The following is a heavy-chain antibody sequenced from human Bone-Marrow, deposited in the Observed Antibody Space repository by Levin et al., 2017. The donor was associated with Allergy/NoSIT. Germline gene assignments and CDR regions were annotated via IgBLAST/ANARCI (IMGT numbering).Heavy chain of an antibody. D-gene: IGHD4-17*01. CDR1: GYSFTSYW. CDR3: ARRGGDLHAFDI. CDR2: IYPGDSDT. Sequence: MAGGSLRLSCKGSGYSFTSYWIGWVRQIPGKGLEWMGIIYPGDSDTRYSPSFQGQVTISADKSISTAYLQWSSLKASDTAMYYCARRGGDLHAFDIWGQGTMVTVSS. J-gene: IGHJ3*02. V-gene: IGHV5-51*01.